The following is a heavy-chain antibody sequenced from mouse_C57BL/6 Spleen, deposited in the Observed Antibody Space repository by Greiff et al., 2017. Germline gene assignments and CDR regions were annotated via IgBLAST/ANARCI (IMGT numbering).Heavy chain of an antibody. J-gene: IGHJ2*01. D-gene: IGHD2-3*01. CDR3: ARRLLRVGNYFDY. CDR2: IYPGDGDT. CDR1: GYAFSSYW. V-gene: IGHV1-80*01. Sequence: VQLQQSGAELVKPGASVKISCKASGYAFSSYWMNWVKQRPGKGLEWIGQIYPGDGDTNYNGKFKGKATLTADKSSSTAYMQLSSLTSEDSAVYFWARRLLRVGNYFDYWGQGTTLTVSS.